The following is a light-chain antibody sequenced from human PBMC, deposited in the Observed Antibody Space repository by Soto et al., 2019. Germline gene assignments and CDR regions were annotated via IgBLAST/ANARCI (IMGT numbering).Light chain of an antibody. Sequence: QSALTQPRSVSGSPGQSVTISCTGTSSDVGAYTSVSWYQQHPGKAPKLMIYAAPERPSGVPDRFSASKSGNTASLTISGLQDEDEADYYCCSYADSYPYVFGAGTKVTVL. J-gene: IGLJ1*01. CDR3: CSYADSYPYV. CDR1: SSDVGAYTS. CDR2: AAP. V-gene: IGLV2-11*01.